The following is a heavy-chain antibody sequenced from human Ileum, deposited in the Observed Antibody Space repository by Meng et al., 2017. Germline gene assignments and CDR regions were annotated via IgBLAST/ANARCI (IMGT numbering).Heavy chain of an antibody. CDR2: TYYRSKWFN. CDR1: GDSVSSNSAA. J-gene: IGHJ4*02. Sequence: QGQLQPQGPGLVKPAQTPSLTCAISGDSVSSNSAAWHWIRQSPSRGLEWLGRTYYRSKWFNEYAVSVKSRITINPDTSENQFSLQLNSVTPEDAAVYYCARGGGSYYHFDYWGQGTLVTVSS. D-gene: IGHD1-26*01. V-gene: IGHV6-1*01. CDR3: ARGGGSYYHFDY.